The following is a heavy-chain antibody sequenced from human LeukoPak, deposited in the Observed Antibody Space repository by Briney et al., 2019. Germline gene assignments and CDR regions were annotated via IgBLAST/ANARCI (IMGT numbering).Heavy chain of an antibody. J-gene: IGHJ6*02. CDR2: INPSGGST. D-gene: IGHD3-22*01. Sequence: ASVKVSFTASGYTFTSYYMHWVRQAPGQGLEWMGIINPSGGSTSYAQKFQGRVTMTRDTSTSTVYMELSSLRSEDTAVYYCARVLTSSGYYPPRYGMDVWGQGTTVTVSS. CDR1: GYTFTSYY. CDR3: ARVLTSSGYYPPRYGMDV. V-gene: IGHV1-46*01.